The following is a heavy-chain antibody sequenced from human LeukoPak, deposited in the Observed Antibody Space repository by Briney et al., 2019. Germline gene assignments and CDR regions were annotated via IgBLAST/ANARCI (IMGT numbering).Heavy chain of an antibody. CDR3: AREQYSSDWYGHDS. CDR1: GYSISSGYY. D-gene: IGHD6-13*01. CDR2: IYYTGTT. J-gene: IGHJ4*02. V-gene: IGHV4-38-2*02. Sequence: SETLSLTCTVSGYSISSGYYWAWIRQPPGRGLEWIGSIYYTGTTFDNPSLKSRVTLSVDTSKNQFSLRLTSVTAADTAFYYCAREQYSSDWYGHDSWGQGTLVTVSS.